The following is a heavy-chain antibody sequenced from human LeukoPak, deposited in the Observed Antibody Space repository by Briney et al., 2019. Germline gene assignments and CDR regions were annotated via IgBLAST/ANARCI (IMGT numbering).Heavy chain of an antibody. D-gene: IGHD4-17*01. CDR3: ARSPDYGDYYYYMDV. CDR1: GFTVSSNY. J-gene: IGHJ6*03. V-gene: IGHV3-66*02. CDR2: IYSGGST. Sequence: GGSLRLSCATSGFTVSSNYMSWVRQAPGKGLEWVSVIYSGGSTYYADSVKGRFTISKDNSKNTLYLQMNSLIAEDTAVYYCARSPDYGDYYYYMDVWAKGTTVTVSS.